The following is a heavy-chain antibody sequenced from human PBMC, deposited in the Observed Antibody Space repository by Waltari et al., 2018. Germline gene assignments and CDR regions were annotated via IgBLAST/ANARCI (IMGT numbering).Heavy chain of an antibody. Sequence: EVQLVESGGGLVQPGGSLRLSCGASGFTFSRYWMSWVRPTPGKGLQWVANIDYDGSQTYYVDSVKGRFTISRDNAKNSVFLQMNSLRVEDTAVYYCAKSRGFEYWGQGALITVSS. CDR3: AKSRGFEY. CDR2: IDYDGSQT. D-gene: IGHD2-2*01. CDR1: GFTFSRYW. J-gene: IGHJ4*02. V-gene: IGHV3-7*01.